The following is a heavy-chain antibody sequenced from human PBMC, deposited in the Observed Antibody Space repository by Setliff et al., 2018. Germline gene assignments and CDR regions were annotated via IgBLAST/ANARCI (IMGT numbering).Heavy chain of an antibody. J-gene: IGHJ3*02. CDR2: ISYDGSNK. CDR1: GYTFTSYA. D-gene: IGHD3-16*01. V-gene: IGHV3-30-3*01. Sequence: PGGSLRLSCKASGYTFTSYAMHWVRQAPGKGLEWVAVISYDGSNKYYADSVKGRFTISRDNSKNTLYLQMNSLRAEDTAVYYCARGRFGDAFDIWGQGTMVTVSS. CDR3: ARGRFGDAFDI.